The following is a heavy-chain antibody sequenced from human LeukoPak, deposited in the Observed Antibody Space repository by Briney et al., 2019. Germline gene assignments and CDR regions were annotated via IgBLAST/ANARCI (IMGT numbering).Heavy chain of an antibody. J-gene: IGHJ4*02. CDR1: GFTVTSNY. Sequence: GGSLRLSCAASGFTVTSNYMTWVRQAPGKGLEGVSVIYIGGSTSYADPVKGRFTIPRDNSKNTLYLQMNSLRAQDTAVYYCAKSDYGGNSDYWGQGTLVTVSS. V-gene: IGHV3-66*01. CDR3: AKSDYGGNSDY. D-gene: IGHD4-23*01. CDR2: IYIGGST.